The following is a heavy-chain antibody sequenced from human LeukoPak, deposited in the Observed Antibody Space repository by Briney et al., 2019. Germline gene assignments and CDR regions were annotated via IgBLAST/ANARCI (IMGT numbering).Heavy chain of an antibody. D-gene: IGHD3-22*01. CDR3: ARDRGYRYYDSSGYPGSIDY. V-gene: IGHV3-11*04. J-gene: IGHJ4*02. Sequence: TGGSLRLSCAASGFTFSDYYMSWIRQAPGKGLEWVSYISSSGSTIYYADSVKGRFTISRDNAKNSLYLQMNSLRAEDTAVYYCARDRGYRYYDSSGYPGSIDYWGQGTLVTVSS. CDR2: ISSSGSTI. CDR1: GFTFSDYY.